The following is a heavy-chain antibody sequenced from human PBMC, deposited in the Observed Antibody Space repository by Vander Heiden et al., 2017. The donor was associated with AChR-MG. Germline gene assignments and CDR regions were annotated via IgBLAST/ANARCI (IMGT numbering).Heavy chain of an antibody. CDR3: ARGYSGSYRIDY. J-gene: IGHJ4*02. CDR2: INRDGSTT. Sequence: EVQLVESGGGLVQPGGSLRLSCAASGFTFSNYWMHWVRQAPGKGLVWVSRINRDGSTTTYADSVKGRFTISRDNAKNTLFLQMNSLRAEDTAVYYCARGYSGSYRIDYWGQGTLVTVSS. V-gene: IGHV3-74*01. D-gene: IGHD1-26*01. CDR1: GFTFSNYW.